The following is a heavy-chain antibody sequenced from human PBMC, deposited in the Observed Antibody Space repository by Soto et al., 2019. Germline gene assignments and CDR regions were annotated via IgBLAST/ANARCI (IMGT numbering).Heavy chain of an antibody. D-gene: IGHD3-10*01. CDR2: IYYSVST. J-gene: IGHJ5*02. CDR1: GGSISSYY. CDR3: ARARITMVRGVGNWFDP. Sequence: SETLSLTCTVSGGSISSYYWSWSRQPPWKGLEWIGYIYYSVSTNYNPSLKSRVTISVDTSKNQFSLKLSSVTAADTAVYYCARARITMVRGVGNWFDPWGQGTLVTVS. V-gene: IGHV4-59*08.